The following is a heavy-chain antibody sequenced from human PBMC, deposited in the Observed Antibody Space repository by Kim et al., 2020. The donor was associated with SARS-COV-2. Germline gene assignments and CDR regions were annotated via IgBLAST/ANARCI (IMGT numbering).Heavy chain of an antibody. CDR3: AKVYALAHQVYDY. D-gene: IGHD3-16*01. V-gene: IGHV3-15*01. CDR1: GFTFTDAW. CDR2: IKSKRGGETK. Sequence: GGSLRLSCAASGFTFTDAWMSWVRQAPGKGLEWVSRIKSKRGGETKDYAAPVKGRFIISRDDSKNTVYLQMNRLEIEDTAMYYCAKVYALAHQVYDYWGQGTLVTVSS. J-gene: IGHJ4*02.